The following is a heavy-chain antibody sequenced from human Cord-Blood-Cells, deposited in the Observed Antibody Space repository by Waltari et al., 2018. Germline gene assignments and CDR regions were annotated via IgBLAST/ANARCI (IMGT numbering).Heavy chain of an antibody. CDR1: GFTFSSYA. CDR3: AKEESDY. J-gene: IGHJ4*01. Sequence: VQLFEYGGGMVEPGGLLRLSSAASGFTFSSYAMSWVRQAPGKGLEWVSAISGKGGSTYYADSVKGRFTISRDNSKNTLYLQMNSLRAEDTAVYYCAKEESDYWGHGTLVTVSS. CDR2: ISGKGGST. V-gene: IGHV3-23*01. D-gene: IGHD3-10*01.